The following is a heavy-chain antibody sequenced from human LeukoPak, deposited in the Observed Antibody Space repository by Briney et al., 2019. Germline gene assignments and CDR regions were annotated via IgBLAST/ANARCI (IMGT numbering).Heavy chain of an antibody. D-gene: IGHD3-10*01. Sequence: SETLSLTCTVSGGSISSSSYYWGWIRQPPGKGLEWIGSVYYSGSTYYNPSLKSRVTISVDTSKNQFSLKLSSVTAADTAVYYCARQFGYYGSGSYFPFDYWGQGTLVTVSS. V-gene: IGHV4-39*01. J-gene: IGHJ4*02. CDR3: ARQFGYYGSGSYFPFDY. CDR2: VYYSGST. CDR1: GGSISSSSYY.